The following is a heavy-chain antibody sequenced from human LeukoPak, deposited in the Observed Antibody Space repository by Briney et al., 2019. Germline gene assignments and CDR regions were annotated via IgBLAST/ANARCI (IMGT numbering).Heavy chain of an antibody. Sequence: GGSLRLSCAASGFSVSSNYISWVRQAPGKGLEWVSVIFRGEGTYYADSVKGRFTISRDSYQNTAFLQMDSLRDEDTAMYYCVGEAPGTTIYFWGQGTLVTVSS. CDR1: GFSVSSNY. J-gene: IGHJ4*02. CDR2: IFRGEGT. V-gene: IGHV3-66*01. D-gene: IGHD3-9*01. CDR3: VGEAPGTTIYF.